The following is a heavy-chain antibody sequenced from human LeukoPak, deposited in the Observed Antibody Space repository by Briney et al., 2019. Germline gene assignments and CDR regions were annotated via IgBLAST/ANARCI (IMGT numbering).Heavy chain of an antibody. V-gene: IGHV4-34*01. Sequence: KASETLSLTCAVYGGSFSGYYWSWIRQPPGKGLEWIGEINHSGSTNYNPSLKSRVTISVDTSKNQFSLKLSSVTAADTAVYYCAELGSGSYYPFDYYYYYGMDVWGQGTTVTVSS. CDR1: GGSFSGYY. J-gene: IGHJ6*02. CDR3: AELGSGSYYPFDYYYYYGMDV. CDR2: INHSGST. D-gene: IGHD3-10*01.